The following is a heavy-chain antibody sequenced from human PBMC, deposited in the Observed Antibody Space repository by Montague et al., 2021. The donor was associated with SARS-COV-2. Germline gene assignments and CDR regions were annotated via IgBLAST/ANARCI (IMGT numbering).Heavy chain of an antibody. CDR2: IYYNEKT. V-gene: IGHV4-59*13. J-gene: IGHJ4*02. CDR3: AGGQQMNYFDF. CDR1: GGSISSYY. D-gene: IGHD1-26*01. Sequence: SETLSLTCTVSGGSISSYYWSWIRQPPGQGLGWIGHIYYNEKTNYNPSLKSRVTISMDTPKNHFSLKVTSVTAADTALYFCAGGQQMNYFDFWGQGTLVTVSS.